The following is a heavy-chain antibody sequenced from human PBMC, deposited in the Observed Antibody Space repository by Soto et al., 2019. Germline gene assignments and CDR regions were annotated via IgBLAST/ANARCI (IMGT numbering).Heavy chain of an antibody. CDR3: GSSGRGDFTAMVNYFYYGMDV. Sequence: PGGSLRLSCEASGFTFSGYGMHWVRQAPGKGLEWVAVIWFDGSNKYYADSVKGRFTVSRDNSKNTLYLQMNSLRAEDTAVYYCGSSGRGDFTAMVNYFYYGMDVWGQGTTVTVSS. D-gene: IGHD5-18*01. CDR1: GFTFSGYG. CDR2: IWFDGSNK. V-gene: IGHV3-33*08. J-gene: IGHJ6*02.